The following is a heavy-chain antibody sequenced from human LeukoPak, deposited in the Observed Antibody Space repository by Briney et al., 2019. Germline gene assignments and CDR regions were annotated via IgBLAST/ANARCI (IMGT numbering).Heavy chain of an antibody. Sequence: SETLSLTCTVAGGSISSYYWSWIRQPPGKGLEWTGFIYYSGSTNYSPSLKSRVTISVDTSKNQFSLKLSSVTAADTAVYYCARGIRYYGPWYYYYGMDVWGQGTTVTVSS. CDR1: GGSISSYY. D-gene: IGHD3-10*01. J-gene: IGHJ6*02. CDR3: ARGIRYYGPWYYYYGMDV. CDR2: IYYSGST. V-gene: IGHV4-59*01.